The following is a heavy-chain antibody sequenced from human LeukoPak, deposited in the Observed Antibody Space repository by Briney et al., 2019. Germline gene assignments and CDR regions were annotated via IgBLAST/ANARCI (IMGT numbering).Heavy chain of an antibody. J-gene: IGHJ4*02. V-gene: IGHV1-2*02. CDR2: INPNSGGT. Sequence: APVKVSCKASGYTFTGYYMHWVRQAPGQGLEWMGWINPNSGGTNYAQKFQGRVTMTRDTSISTAYMELSRLRSDDTAVYYCAIGRGSGWYGGDYWGQGTLVTVSS. D-gene: IGHD6-19*01. CDR1: GYTFTGYY. CDR3: AIGRGSGWYGGDY.